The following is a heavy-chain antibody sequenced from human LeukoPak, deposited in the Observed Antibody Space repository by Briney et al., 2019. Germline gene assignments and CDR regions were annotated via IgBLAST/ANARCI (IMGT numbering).Heavy chain of an antibody. J-gene: IGHJ4*02. CDR2: IKSKTDGGTT. CDR1: GFTFSNAW. CDR3: TTDYPAIAVAGTDY. D-gene: IGHD6-19*01. Sequence: PGGSLRLSCAASGFTFSNAWMSWVRQAPGKGLEWVGRIKSKTDGGTTDYAAPVKGRFTISRGYSKNTLYLQMNSLKAEDTAVYYCTTDYPAIAVAGTDYWGQGTLVTVSS. V-gene: IGHV3-15*01.